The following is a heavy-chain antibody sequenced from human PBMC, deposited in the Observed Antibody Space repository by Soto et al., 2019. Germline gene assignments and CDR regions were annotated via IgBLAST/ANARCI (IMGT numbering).Heavy chain of an antibody. CDR2: IYYSGST. CDR1: GGSISSGDYY. J-gene: IGHJ5*02. V-gene: IGHV4-30-4*01. CDR3: AREGGNSVLRMVWFDP. D-gene: IGHD2-21*02. Sequence: SETLSLTCTVSGGSISSGDYYWSWIRQPPGKGLEWIGYIYYSGSTYYNPSLKSRVTISVDTSKNQFSLKLSSVTAADTAVYYCAREGGNSVLRMVWFDPWGQGTLVTVSS.